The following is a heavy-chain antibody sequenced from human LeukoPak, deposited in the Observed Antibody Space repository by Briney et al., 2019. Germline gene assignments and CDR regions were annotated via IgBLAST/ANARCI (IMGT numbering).Heavy chain of an antibody. Sequence: SGTLSLTCTVSGDSISSSYWWSWVRQPPGKGLEWIGEINHSGSTNYNPSLKSRVTISVDASKNQFSLKLSSVTAADTAVYYCARGPPAYDAFDIWGQGTMVTVSS. CDR1: GDSISSSYW. J-gene: IGHJ3*02. D-gene: IGHD2-2*01. CDR3: ARGPPAYDAFDI. CDR2: INHSGST. V-gene: IGHV4-4*02.